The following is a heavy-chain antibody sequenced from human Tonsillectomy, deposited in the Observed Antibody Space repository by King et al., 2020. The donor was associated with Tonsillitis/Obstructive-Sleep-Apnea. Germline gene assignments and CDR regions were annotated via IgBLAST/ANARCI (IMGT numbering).Heavy chain of an antibody. Sequence: VQLQESGPGLVKPSETLSLTCTVSGGSISSYYWTWIRQPPGKGLEWIGYFYYSGSTNYNPSLKSRVTISVDTSKNQFSLKLSSVTAADTAVYYCARGVAPPRGWFDPWGRGTLVTVSS. CDR1: GGSISSYY. D-gene: IGHD2-2*01. CDR2: FYYSGST. V-gene: IGHV4-59*01. CDR3: ARGVAPPRGWFDP. J-gene: IGHJ5*02.